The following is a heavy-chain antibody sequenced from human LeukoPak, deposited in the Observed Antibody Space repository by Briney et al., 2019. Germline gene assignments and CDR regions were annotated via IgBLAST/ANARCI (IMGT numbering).Heavy chain of an antibody. Sequence: ASVKVSCKASGYTLTSYGISRVRQAPGQGLEWMGWISAYNDNTHYAQKLQGRVTMTTDTSTSTAYMELRSLRSDDTAVYYCARGGDHYYDSSGYYRSFDYWGQGTLVTVSS. V-gene: IGHV1-18*01. CDR1: GYTLTSYG. J-gene: IGHJ4*02. CDR3: ARGGDHYYDSSGYYRSFDY. D-gene: IGHD3-22*01. CDR2: ISAYNDNT.